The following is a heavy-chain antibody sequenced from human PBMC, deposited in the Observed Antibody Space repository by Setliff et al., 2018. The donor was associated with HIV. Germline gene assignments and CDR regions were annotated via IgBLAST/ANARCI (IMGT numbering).Heavy chain of an antibody. Sequence: GGSLRLSCAASGFTVNSNYINWVRQAPGKGLEWVSVFYSNGKTYYEDSVKGRSTISRDNSVDTLYLHINSLRAEDTAVYYCAKASRGEYYDNSGFFVTYFDYWGQGKLVTVSS. CDR3: AKASRGEYYDNSGFFVTYFDY. V-gene: IGHV3-53*01. CDR2: FYSNGKT. D-gene: IGHD3-22*01. CDR1: GFTVNSNY. J-gene: IGHJ4*02.